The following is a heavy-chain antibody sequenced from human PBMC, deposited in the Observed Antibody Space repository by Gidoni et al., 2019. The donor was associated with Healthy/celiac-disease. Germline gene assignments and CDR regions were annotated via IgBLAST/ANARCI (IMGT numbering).Heavy chain of an antibody. D-gene: IGHD2-15*01. V-gene: IGHV4-39*01. J-gene: IGHJ5*02. CDR1: GGSISSSSYY. Sequence: QLQLQESGPGLVKPSETLSLTCTVSGGSISSSSYYWGWIRQPPGKGLEWIGSIYYSGSTYYNPSLKSRVTISVDTSKNQFSLKLSSVTAADTAVYYCARQKFRTIGYCSGGSCYSNWFDPWGQGTLVTVSS. CDR3: ARQKFRTIGYCSGGSCYSNWFDP. CDR2: IYYSGST.